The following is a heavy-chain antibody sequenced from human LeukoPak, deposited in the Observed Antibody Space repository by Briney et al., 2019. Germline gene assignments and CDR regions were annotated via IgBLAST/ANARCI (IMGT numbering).Heavy chain of an antibody. CDR2: IYSGGST. CDR1: GFNVSSNY. V-gene: IGHV3-53*01. CDR3: VVAAANGFFDY. J-gene: IGHJ4*02. D-gene: IGHD6-13*01. Sequence: GGSLRLSCAASGFNVSSNYMSWVRQAPGKGLEWVSVIYSGGSTYYADSVKGRFTISRDNSKNTLYLQMNSLRAEDTAVYYCVVAAANGFFDYWGQGTLVTVSS.